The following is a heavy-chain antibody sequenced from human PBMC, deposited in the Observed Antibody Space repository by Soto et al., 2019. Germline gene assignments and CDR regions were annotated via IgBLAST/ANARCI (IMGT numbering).Heavy chain of an antibody. Sequence: SETLSLTCTVSGGSISTYYWSWIRQPPGKGLEWIGYIYYSGSTNYNPSLKSRVTISVDTSKNQFSLKLSSVTAADTAVYYCARVEDGDYGHFHHWGQGTLVTVSS. V-gene: IGHV4-59*01. D-gene: IGHD4-17*01. CDR2: IYYSGST. J-gene: IGHJ1*01. CDR3: ARVEDGDYGHFHH. CDR1: GGSISTYY.